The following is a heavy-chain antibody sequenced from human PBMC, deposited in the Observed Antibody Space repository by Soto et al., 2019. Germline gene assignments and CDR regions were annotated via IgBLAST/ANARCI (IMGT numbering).Heavy chain of an antibody. CDR3: ASIYDSSGYYYGNNWFDP. Sequence: QVQLQESGPGLVKPSQTLSLTCTVSGGSISSGDNYWSGIRQHAGKGLEWIGYIYYSGSTYYNPSLKSLVTIAVDTSKNQFSLKLSSVTAADTAVYYCASIYDSSGYYYGNNWFDPWGQGTLVTVSS. CDR2: IYYSGST. D-gene: IGHD3-22*01. J-gene: IGHJ5*02. CDR1: GGSISSGDNY. V-gene: IGHV4-31*01.